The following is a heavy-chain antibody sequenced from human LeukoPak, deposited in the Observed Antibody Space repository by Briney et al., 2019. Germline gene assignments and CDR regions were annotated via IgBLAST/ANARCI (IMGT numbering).Heavy chain of an antibody. J-gene: IGHJ4*02. V-gene: IGHV1-8*03. CDR2: MNPNSGNT. CDR1: GYTFTSYD. Sequence: ASVKVSCKASGYTFTSYDINWVRQATGQGPEWMGWMNPNSGNTGYAQKFQGRVTITRNTSISTAYMELSSLRSEDTAVYYCARDAVAAAIDYWGQGTLVTVSS. CDR3: ARDAVAAAIDY. D-gene: IGHD6-13*01.